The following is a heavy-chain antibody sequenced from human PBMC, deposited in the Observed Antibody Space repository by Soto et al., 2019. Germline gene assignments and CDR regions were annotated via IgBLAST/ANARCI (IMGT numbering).Heavy chain of an antibody. J-gene: IGHJ1*01. CDR1: GFSLSTSGVG. V-gene: IGHV2-5*02. Sequence: SGPTLVKPTQTLTLTCTFSGFSLSTSGVGVGWIRQPPGKALEWLALIYWDDDKRYSPSLKSRLTITKGTSKNQVVLTMTNMDPVDTATYYCAHSRLYDYIWGSYRPSAGYFQHWGQGTLVTVSS. D-gene: IGHD3-16*02. CDR2: IYWDDDK. CDR3: AHSRLYDYIWGSYRPSAGYFQH.